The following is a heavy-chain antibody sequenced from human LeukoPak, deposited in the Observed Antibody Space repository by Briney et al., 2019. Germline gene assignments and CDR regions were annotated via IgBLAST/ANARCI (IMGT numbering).Heavy chain of an antibody. D-gene: IGHD6-13*01. CDR2: IYYSGST. Sequence: SETLSLTFTVSGGSISSYYWSWIRQPPGKGLEWIGYIYYSGSTNYNPSLKSRVTISVDTSKNQFSLKLSSMTAADTAVYYCARVSSSWYWDYWGQGTLVTVSS. J-gene: IGHJ4*02. CDR3: ARVSSSWYWDY. CDR1: GGSISSYY. V-gene: IGHV4-59*01.